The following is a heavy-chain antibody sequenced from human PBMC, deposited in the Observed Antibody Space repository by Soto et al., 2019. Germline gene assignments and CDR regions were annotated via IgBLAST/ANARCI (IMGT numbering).Heavy chain of an antibody. D-gene: IGHD6-19*01. J-gene: IGHJ4*02. Sequence: PGGSLRLSCAASGFTFSSYGMHWVRQAPGKGLEWVAVIWYDGSNKYYADSVKGRFTISRDNSKNTLYLQMNSLRAEDTAVYYCARVPIGSGWSYCFDYWGQGTLVTVSS. CDR1: GFTFSSYG. CDR3: ARVPIGSGWSYCFDY. CDR2: IWYDGSNK. V-gene: IGHV3-33*01.